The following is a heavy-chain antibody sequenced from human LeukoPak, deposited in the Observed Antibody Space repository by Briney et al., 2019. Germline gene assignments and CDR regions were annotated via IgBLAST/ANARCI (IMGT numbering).Heavy chain of an antibody. D-gene: IGHD2-2*01. CDR2: ISYDGSNK. Sequence: PGRSLRVSCAASGFTFSSYGMHWVRQAPGKGLEWVAVISYDGSNKYYADSVKGRFTISRDNSKNTLYLQMNSLRAEDTAVYYCAKDPDIVVVPAKPTGFDYWGQGTLVTVSS. CDR3: AKDPDIVVVPAKPTGFDY. J-gene: IGHJ4*02. V-gene: IGHV3-30*18. CDR1: GFTFSSYG.